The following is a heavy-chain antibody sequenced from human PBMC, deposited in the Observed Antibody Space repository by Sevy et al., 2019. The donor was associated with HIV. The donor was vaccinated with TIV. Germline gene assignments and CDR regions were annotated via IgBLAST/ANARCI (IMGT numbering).Heavy chain of an antibody. CDR2: ISKSGSTT. CDR1: GFNLSPYW. Sequence: GGSLRLSCVASGFNLSPYWMTWVRQAPGKGLEWISYISKSGSTTYFADSVRGRFTISRDNAKNSLFLEMHSLTDEDTAVYYCAREENRELGTIPLDSWGRGIQVTVSS. V-gene: IGHV3-48*02. J-gene: IGHJ4*02. D-gene: IGHD7-27*01. CDR3: AREENRELGTIPLDS.